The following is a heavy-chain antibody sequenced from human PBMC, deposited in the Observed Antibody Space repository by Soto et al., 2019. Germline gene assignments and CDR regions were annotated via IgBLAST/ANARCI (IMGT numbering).Heavy chain of an antibody. J-gene: IGHJ4*02. D-gene: IGHD1-26*01. CDR1: GGTFNSYT. Sequence: SVKVSCKASGGTFNSYTINWVRQAPGRGLEWVGQVVPMYDSVNYAENFQGRVTITADKSTKTAYMELTSLRSEDTALYFCASWRSYSGSYCFDYWGQGTLVTVSS. CDR2: VVPMYDSV. V-gene: IGHV1-69*06. CDR3: ASWRSYSGSYCFDY.